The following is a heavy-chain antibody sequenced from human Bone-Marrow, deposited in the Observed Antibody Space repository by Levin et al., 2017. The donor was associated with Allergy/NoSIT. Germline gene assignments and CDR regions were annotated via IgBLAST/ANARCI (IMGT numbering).Heavy chain of an antibody. CDR1: GGSFRGYF. CDR2: INHSGST. CDR3: ARTGYCSGGSCYSRVGFS. D-gene: IGHD2-15*01. J-gene: IGHJ5*02. V-gene: IGHV4-34*01. Sequence: SETLSLTCAVYGGSFRGYFWSWIRQPPGKGLEWIGEINHSGSTNYNPSLKSRVTISVDTSKNQFSLKLSSVTAADTAVYYCARTGYCSGGSCYSRVGFSWGQGTLVTVSS.